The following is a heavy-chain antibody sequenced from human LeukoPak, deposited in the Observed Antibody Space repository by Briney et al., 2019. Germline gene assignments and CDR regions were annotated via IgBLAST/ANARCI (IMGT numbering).Heavy chain of an antibody. J-gene: IGHJ4*02. D-gene: IGHD4-17*01. CDR3: ARGATTVTTSAFDY. Sequence: ASVKVSCKASGYTFTSYGISWVRQAPGQGLEWMGGIIPIFGTANYAQKFQGRVTITADESTSTAYMELSSLRSEDTAVYYCARGATTVTTSAFDYWGQGTLVTVSS. V-gene: IGHV1-69*13. CDR1: GYTFTSYG. CDR2: IIPIFGTA.